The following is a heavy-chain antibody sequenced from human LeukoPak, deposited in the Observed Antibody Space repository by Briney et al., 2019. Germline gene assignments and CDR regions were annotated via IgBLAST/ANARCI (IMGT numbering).Heavy chain of an antibody. CDR1: GGSISSYY. J-gene: IGHJ4*02. Sequence: SETLSLTCTVSGGSISSYYWSWIRQPPGKGLEWIGYIYYSGSTNYNPSLKSRVTTSVDTSKNQFSLKLSSVTAADTAVYYCAGSITRRDCSGGSCYHSGADYWGQGTLVTVSS. V-gene: IGHV4-59*08. D-gene: IGHD2-15*01. CDR3: AGSITRRDCSGGSCYHSGADY. CDR2: IYYSGST.